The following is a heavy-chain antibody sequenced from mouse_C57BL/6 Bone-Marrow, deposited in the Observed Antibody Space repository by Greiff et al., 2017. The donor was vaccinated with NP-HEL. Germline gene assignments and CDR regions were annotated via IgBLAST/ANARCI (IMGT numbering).Heavy chain of an antibody. D-gene: IGHD2-5*01. CDR3: TRGDSSNYVAY. J-gene: IGHJ3*01. CDR2: ISSGGDYI. V-gene: IGHV5-9-1*02. CDR1: GFTFSSYA. Sequence: EVKLMESGEGLVKPGGSLKLSCAASGFTFSSYAMSWVRQTPEKRLEWVAYISSGGDYIYYADNVKGRFTISRDNARNTLYLQMSSLKSEDTAMYYCTRGDSSNYVAYWGQGTLVTVSA.